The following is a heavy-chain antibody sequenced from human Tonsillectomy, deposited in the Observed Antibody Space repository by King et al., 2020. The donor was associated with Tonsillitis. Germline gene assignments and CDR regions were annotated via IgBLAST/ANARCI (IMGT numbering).Heavy chain of an antibody. V-gene: IGHV4-34*01. CDR1: GGSFSDYY. CDR3: ASWSSGWGGGGC. J-gene: IGHJ4*02. CDR2: INHSGGT. D-gene: IGHD6-19*01. Sequence: VQLQQWGAGLLKPSETLSLTCAVYGGSFSDYYWSWIRQPPGKGLEWIGEINHSGGTNYNPSFKSRVTISVDTSKNQFSLKLSSVNAADTAVYYCASWSSGWGGGGCWGQGMLVTVSS.